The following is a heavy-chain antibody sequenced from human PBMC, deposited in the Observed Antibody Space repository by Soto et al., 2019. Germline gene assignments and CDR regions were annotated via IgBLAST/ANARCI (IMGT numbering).Heavy chain of an antibody. J-gene: IGHJ3*02. D-gene: IGHD6-19*01. CDR3: ARSSMNIAVAGTHHPDRRIFRTRPLDAFDI. V-gene: IGHV6-1*01. Sequence: PSQTLSLTCAISGDSVSSNSAAWNWIRQSPSRGLEWLGRTYYRSKWYNDYAVPVKSRITINPDTSKNQLSLQLNSVTPEDTSVYYCARSSMNIAVAGTHHPDRRIFRTRPLDAFDIWGQGTTVTVSS. CDR1: GDSVSSNSAA. CDR2: TYYRSKWYN.